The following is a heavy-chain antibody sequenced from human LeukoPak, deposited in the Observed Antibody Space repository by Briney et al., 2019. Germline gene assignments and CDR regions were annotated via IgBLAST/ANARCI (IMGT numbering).Heavy chain of an antibody. D-gene: IGHD3-22*01. V-gene: IGHV1-18*01. Sequence: VASVTVSCKASGYTFTSYGISWVRQAPGQGLEWMGWISAYNGNTNYAQKLQGRVTMTTDTSTSTAYMELRSLRSDDTAVYYCARFRSPYYLGWLHPFDYWGQGTLVTVSS. CDR1: GYTFTSYG. J-gene: IGHJ4*02. CDR2: ISAYNGNT. CDR3: ARFRSPYYLGWLHPFDY.